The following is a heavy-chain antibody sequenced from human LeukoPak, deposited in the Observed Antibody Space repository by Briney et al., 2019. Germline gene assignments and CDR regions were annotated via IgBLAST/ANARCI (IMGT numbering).Heavy chain of an antibody. CDR1: GYTFTSYD. CDR2: MNPNSGNT. V-gene: IGHV1-8*01. J-gene: IGHJ6*03. Sequence: ASVKVSCKASGYTFTSYDINWVRQATGQGLEWMGWMNPNSGNTGYAQKFQGRVTMTRNTSISTAYMELSSLRSEDTAVYYCARAYSSGWYYYTDVWGKGTTVTVSS. CDR3: ARAYSSGWYYYTDV. D-gene: IGHD6-19*01.